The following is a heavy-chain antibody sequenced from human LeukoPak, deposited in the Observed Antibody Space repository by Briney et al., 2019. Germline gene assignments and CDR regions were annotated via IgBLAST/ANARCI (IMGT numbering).Heavy chain of an antibody. D-gene: IGHD3-3*02. CDR3: ATPPPASIFLRYSRQ. CDR2: ISGSGGTT. Sequence: GGSLRLSCAASGFTFSSYAMSWVRQAPGKGLEWVSAISGSGGTTYYADSVKGRFTISRDNSKDTLYLQMNSLRAEDTAIYYCATPPPASIFLRYSRQGGRGTLVTVSS. CDR1: GFTFSSYA. J-gene: IGHJ1*01. V-gene: IGHV3-23*01.